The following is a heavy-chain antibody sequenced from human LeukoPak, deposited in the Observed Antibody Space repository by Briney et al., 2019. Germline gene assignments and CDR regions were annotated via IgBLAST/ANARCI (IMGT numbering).Heavy chain of an antibody. CDR3: ATGDPSFDN. J-gene: IGHJ4*02. CDR2: YASGTT. CDR1: GASLTIYY. V-gene: IGHV4-4*07. Sequence: PSETLSLTCSVSGASLTIYYGNWIRQPAGKGLEWIGRYASGTTTHNPSLKSQFSMSIDASKNQISLKLTSVTAADTAVYYCATGDPSFDNWGQGTLVTVTP. D-gene: IGHD7-27*01.